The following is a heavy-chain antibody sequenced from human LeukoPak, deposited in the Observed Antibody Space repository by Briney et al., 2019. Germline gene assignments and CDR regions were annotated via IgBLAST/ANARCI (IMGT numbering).Heavy chain of an antibody. CDR3: ARAPSEIGGYYPEYFRH. Sequence: GGSLRLSCAASGFTFSTYWMHWVRQAPGRGLVWVSRIKSDGSTNYADSVKGRFTISRDNAKNTVSLQMNSLRPEDTGVYYCARAPSEIGGYYPEYFRHWGQGTLVTVSS. D-gene: IGHD3-22*01. V-gene: IGHV3-74*01. CDR2: IKSDGST. J-gene: IGHJ1*01. CDR1: GFTFSTYW.